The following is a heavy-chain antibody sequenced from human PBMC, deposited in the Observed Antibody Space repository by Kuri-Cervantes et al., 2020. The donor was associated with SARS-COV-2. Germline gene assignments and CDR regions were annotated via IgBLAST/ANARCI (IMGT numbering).Heavy chain of an antibody. CDR3: AKQWLSEDNWFDP. Sequence: SETLSLTCTVSGGSVSSGSYYWSWIRQPPGKGLEWIGYIYYSGSTNYNPSLKSRVTISEDTSKNQFSLTLRSVTAADTAVYYCAKQWLSEDNWFDPWGQGTLVTVSS. D-gene: IGHD6-19*01. CDR1: GGSVSSGSYY. CDR2: IYYSGST. V-gene: IGHV4-61*01. J-gene: IGHJ5*02.